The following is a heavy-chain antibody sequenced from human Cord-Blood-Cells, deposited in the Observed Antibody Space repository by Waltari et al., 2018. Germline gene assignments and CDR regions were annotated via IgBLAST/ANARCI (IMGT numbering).Heavy chain of an antibody. J-gene: IGHJ4*02. CDR3: ARASGGKGGNGYFDY. V-gene: IGHV1-2*04. Sequence: QVQLVQSGAEVKKPGASVKVSCKASGYTFTGYSLHWVRQAPGQGLEWIGWINPNSGGTNNAQKFQGWVTMTRDTSISTAYMELSRLRSVDTAVYYCARASGGKGGNGYFDYWGQGTLVTVSS. CDR1: GYTFTGYS. CDR2: INPNSGGT. D-gene: IGHD2-15*01.